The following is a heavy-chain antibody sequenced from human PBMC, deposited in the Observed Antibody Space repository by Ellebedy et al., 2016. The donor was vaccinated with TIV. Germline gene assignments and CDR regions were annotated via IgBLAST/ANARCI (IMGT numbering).Heavy chain of an antibody. CDR1: GYTFTSYD. Sequence: ASVKVSCKASGYTFTSYDINWVRQATGQGLEWMGWMNPNSGNTGYAQKFQGRVTMTRNTSISTAYMELSSLRSEDTAVYYCARGRYSSGWYGPELDYWGQGTLVTVSS. CDR3: ARGRYSSGWYGPELDY. D-gene: IGHD6-19*01. CDR2: MNPNSGNT. V-gene: IGHV1-8*01. J-gene: IGHJ4*02.